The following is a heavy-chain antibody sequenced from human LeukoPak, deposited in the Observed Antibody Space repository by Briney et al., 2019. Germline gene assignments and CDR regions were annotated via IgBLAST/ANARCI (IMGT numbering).Heavy chain of an antibody. D-gene: IGHD2-15*01. CDR1: GGSISSGGYY. CDR2: IYYSGST. CDR3: ARTRINCSGGSCYPGYFDY. V-gene: IGHV4-31*03. J-gene: IGHJ4*02. Sequence: SETLSLTCTVSGGSISSGGYYWSWIRQHPGKGLEWIGYIYYSGSTYYNPSLKSRVTISVDTSKNQFSLKLSSVTAADTAVYYCARTRINCSGGSCYPGYFDYWGQGTLVTVSS.